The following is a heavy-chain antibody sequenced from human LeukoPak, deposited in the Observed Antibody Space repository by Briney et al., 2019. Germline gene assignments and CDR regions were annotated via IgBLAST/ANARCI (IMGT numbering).Heavy chain of an antibody. CDR1: GFTFSIYG. CDR3: ARAQLRFLEWSPWGY. V-gene: IGHV3-30*02. Sequence: GGSLRLSCAASGFTFSIYGMHWVRQAPGKGLDWVAYIRYDGSNKQYADSVKGRFTISRDNAKNSLYLQMNSLRAEDTAVYYCARAQLRFLEWSPWGYWGQGTLVTVSS. J-gene: IGHJ4*02. CDR2: IRYDGSNK. D-gene: IGHD3-3*01.